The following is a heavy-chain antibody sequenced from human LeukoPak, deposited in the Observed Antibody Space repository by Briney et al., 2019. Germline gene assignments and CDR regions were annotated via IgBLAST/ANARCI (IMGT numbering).Heavy chain of an antibody. D-gene: IGHD1-7*01. Sequence: ASVKVSCRASGYTFTGCYMHWVRQAPGQGLEWMGWINPNSGGTNYSQKFQGRVTMTRDTSISTAYMELSSLRSDDTAVYYCARADNWNYVIFPFWGGSLEYWGQGTLVTVSS. CDR2: INPNSGGT. V-gene: IGHV1-2*02. J-gene: IGHJ4*02. CDR3: ARADNWNYVIFPFWGGSLEY. CDR1: GYTFTGCY.